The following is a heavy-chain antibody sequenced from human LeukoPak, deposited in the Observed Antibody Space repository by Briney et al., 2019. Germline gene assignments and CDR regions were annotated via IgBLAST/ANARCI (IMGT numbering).Heavy chain of an antibody. V-gene: IGHV4-34*01. CDR3: ARRGYTYGWGWFDP. J-gene: IGHJ5*02. CDR2: INHSGST. D-gene: IGHD5-18*01. Sequence: SETLSLACAVYGGSFSGYYWSWIRQPPGKGLEWIGEINHSGSTNYNPSLKSRVTISVDTSKNQFSLKLSSVTAADTAVYYCARRGYTYGWGWFDPWGQGTLVTVSS. CDR1: GGSFSGYY.